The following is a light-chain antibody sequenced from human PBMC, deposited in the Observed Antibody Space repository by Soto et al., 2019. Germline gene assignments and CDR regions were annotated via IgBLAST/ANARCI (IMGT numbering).Light chain of an antibody. CDR1: QDISNF. CDR3: KRYDNPPLT. V-gene: IGKV1-33*01. J-gene: IGKJ4*01. CDR2: DAS. Sequence: DIQMTQSPSSLSASVGDRVTITCQASQDISNFLNWYQQKPGKAPKLLIYDASNLETGVPSRFKGIGFGTFFIFIFISLQPENIATYYCKRYDNPPLTLGGGTKVNIK.